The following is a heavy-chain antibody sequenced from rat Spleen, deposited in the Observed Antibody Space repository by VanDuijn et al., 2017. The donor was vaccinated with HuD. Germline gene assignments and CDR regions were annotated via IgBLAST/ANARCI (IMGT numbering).Heavy chain of an antibody. CDR2: IWGDGNT. CDR1: GFSLRNYG. D-gene: IGHD1-7*01. V-gene: IGHV2-13*01. Sequence: QVQLKESGPGLVQPSQTLSLTCTVSGFSLRNYGVIWVRQPPGKGLEWMGVIWGDGNTNYNSAPKSRLSISRDTSESQVYLKMNSLQSEDTATYYCARPTTGIPFNYWGQGVMVTVSS. CDR3: ARPTTGIPFNY. J-gene: IGHJ2*01.